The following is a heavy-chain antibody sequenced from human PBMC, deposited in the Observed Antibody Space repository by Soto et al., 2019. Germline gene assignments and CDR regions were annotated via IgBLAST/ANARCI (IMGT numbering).Heavy chain of an antibody. CDR1: EFAFKSYA. V-gene: IGHV3-30-3*01. Sequence: QVQLVESGGGVFQPGRSLRLSCAASEFAFKSYAMHWVGQAPGKGLEWVAVISYDGSNKYYADSVKGRFTISRDNSKNTLYLQMNSLRAEDTAVYYCARDLSGSGDWGQGTLVTVSS. J-gene: IGHJ4*02. D-gene: IGHD3-10*01. CDR2: ISYDGSNK. CDR3: ARDLSGSGD.